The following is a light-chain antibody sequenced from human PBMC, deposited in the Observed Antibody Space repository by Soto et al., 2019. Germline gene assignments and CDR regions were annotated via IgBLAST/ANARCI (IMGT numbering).Light chain of an antibody. CDR2: EGS. J-gene: IGLJ2*01. V-gene: IGLV2-23*01. Sequence: QSVLTQPASVSGSPGQSITISCTGTSSDVGSYNLVSWYQPHPGKAPKLMIYEGSKRPSGVSNRFSGSKSGNTASLTISGLQAEDEADYYCCSYAGSSTLVVFGGGTKVTVL. CDR1: SSDVGSYNL. CDR3: CSYAGSSTLVV.